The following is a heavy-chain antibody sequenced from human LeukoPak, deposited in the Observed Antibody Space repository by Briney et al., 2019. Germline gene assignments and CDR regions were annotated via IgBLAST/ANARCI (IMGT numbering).Heavy chain of an antibody. D-gene: IGHD3-22*01. J-gene: IGHJ4*02. CDR3: ARRGYHDSSGYDY. V-gene: IGHV3-21*06. Sequence: SVKGRFTISRDNAKNSVFLQINNLRAEDTAIYYCARRGYHDSSGYDYWGQGTLVTVSS.